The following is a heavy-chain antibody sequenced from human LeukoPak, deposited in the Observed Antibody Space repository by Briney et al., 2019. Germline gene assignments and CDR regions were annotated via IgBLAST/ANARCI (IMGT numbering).Heavy chain of an antibody. D-gene: IGHD2-2*01. J-gene: IGHJ4*02. Sequence: PGGSLRISCAASGFTFSSNAMRWVRQAPGEGLEWVSAISDSAANTYYADSVKGRFTISRDNSKNTLYLQMDSLRADDTAVYYCAKSSCSTTNYHGGYFDQWGQGTLVTVSS. CDR2: ISDSAANT. CDR1: GFTFSSNA. V-gene: IGHV3-23*01. CDR3: AKSSCSTTNYHGGYFDQ.